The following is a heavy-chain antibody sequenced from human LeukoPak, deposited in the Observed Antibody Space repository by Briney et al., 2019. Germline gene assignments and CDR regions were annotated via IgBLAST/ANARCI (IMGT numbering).Heavy chain of an antibody. Sequence: GASVKVSCKASGYTFTGYYMHWVRQAPGQGLEWMGWINPNSGGTNYAQKFQGRVTMTRDTSISTAYMELSRLRSDDTAVYYCARPKSSSSNWFDPWGQGTLVTVSS. J-gene: IGHJ5*02. CDR1: GYTFTGYY. CDR3: ARPKSSSSNWFDP. CDR2: INPNSGGT. V-gene: IGHV1-2*02. D-gene: IGHD6-6*01.